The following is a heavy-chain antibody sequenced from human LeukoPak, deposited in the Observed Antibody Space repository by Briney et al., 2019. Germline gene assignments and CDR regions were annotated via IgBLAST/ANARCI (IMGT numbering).Heavy chain of an antibody. CDR1: GFIFSSYG. V-gene: IGHV3-33*01. D-gene: IGHD1-1*01. J-gene: IGHJ4*02. CDR2: IWFDGSNK. CDR3: ARNWNVYFDY. Sequence: GGSLRLSCAASGFIFSSYGMHWVRQAPGKGLEWVAIIWFDGSNKYYADSVKGRLTISRDNSKNTLFLQMDSLRAEDTAVYYCARNWNVYFDYWGQGTLVTVSS.